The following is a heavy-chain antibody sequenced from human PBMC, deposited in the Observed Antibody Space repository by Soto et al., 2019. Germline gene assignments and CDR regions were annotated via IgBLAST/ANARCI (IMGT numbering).Heavy chain of an antibody. Sequence: GGSLRLSCAVSGFNVSNNYMSWVRQAPGKGLEWVSVIYRGVATYYADSVRGRFTISRDTSKNTVYLQMNSLRAEDTAVYYCARDRSDSSRADSFDVWGQGTMVTVSS. D-gene: IGHD6-25*01. CDR1: GFNVSNNY. V-gene: IGHV3-53*01. J-gene: IGHJ3*01. CDR2: IYRGVAT. CDR3: ARDRSDSSRADSFDV.